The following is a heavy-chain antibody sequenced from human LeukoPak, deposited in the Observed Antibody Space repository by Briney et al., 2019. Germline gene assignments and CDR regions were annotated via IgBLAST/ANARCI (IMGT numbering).Heavy chain of an antibody. Sequence: ASVKVSCKASGYTFTSYGISWVRQAPGQGLEWMGWISAYNGNTNYAQKLQGSVTMTTDTSTSTAYMELRSLRSDATAVNYWAKDAGVSGSPFDFWGQGTLVSVFS. CDR2: ISAYNGNT. J-gene: IGHJ4*02. V-gene: IGHV1-18*01. CDR1: GYTFTSYG. CDR3: AKDAGVSGSPFDF. D-gene: IGHD1-26*01.